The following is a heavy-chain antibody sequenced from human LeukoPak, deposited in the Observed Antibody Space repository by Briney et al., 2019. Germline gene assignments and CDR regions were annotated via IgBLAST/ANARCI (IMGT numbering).Heavy chain of an antibody. CDR2: ISGYGANT. D-gene: IGHD5-18*01. CDR1: GFTFTDHG. CDR3: AKDRGYSYAYVDY. J-gene: IGHJ4*02. Sequence: GGFLRLSCAASGFTFTDHGMSWVRQAPGKGLEWVSTISGYGANTYYADSVKGRFTISRDNSKNTVSLQMNSLRAEDTAVYFCAKDRGYSYAYVDYWGQGTLVTVSS. V-gene: IGHV3-23*01.